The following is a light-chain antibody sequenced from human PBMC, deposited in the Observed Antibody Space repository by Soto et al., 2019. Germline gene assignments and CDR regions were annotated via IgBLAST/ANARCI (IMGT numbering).Light chain of an antibody. Sequence: EIVLTQSLDTLSVSPGESTTLSCRASQSVTSNHVAWYQQKPGQAPRLLIYGVSSRATGIPDRFSGSGSGTDFTLTISRVEPEDFAVYYCQHFGNSMYTFGQGTKLEIK. V-gene: IGKV3-20*01. J-gene: IGKJ2*01. CDR1: QSVTSNH. CDR3: QHFGNSMYT. CDR2: GVS.